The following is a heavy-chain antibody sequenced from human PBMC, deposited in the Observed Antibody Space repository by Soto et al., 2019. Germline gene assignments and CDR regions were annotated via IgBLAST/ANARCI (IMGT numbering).Heavy chain of an antibody. D-gene: IGHD3-3*01. J-gene: IGHJ3*01. CDR3: AKTSEWSDTFDV. Sequence: GGSLRLSCGASGFAFSDYAMHWVRQAPGKGLEWVAFISYDGSNESYPDSVKGRFTISRDNSKNTLFLQMSSLRPEDTAVYYCAKTSEWSDTFDVWGQGTMVTVSS. V-gene: IGHV3-30-3*02. CDR2: ISYDGSNE. CDR1: GFAFSDYA.